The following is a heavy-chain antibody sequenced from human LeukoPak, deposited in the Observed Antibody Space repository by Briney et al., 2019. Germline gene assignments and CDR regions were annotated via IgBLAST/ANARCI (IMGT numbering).Heavy chain of an antibody. D-gene: IGHD3-3*01. Sequence: PGGSLRLSCAGSGFTFSSYWMSWVRQAPGKGLEWVSNIKQDGSEKYYVDSVRGRFTISRDNAKTSLYLQMNSLRAEDTAVYYCARGDDFWSGHFDYWGQGTLVTVSS. V-gene: IGHV3-7*01. CDR3: ARGDDFWSGHFDY. CDR2: IKQDGSEK. J-gene: IGHJ4*02. CDR1: GFTFSSYW.